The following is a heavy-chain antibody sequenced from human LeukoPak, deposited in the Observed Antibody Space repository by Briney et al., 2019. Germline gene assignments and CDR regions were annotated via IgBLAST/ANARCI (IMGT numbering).Heavy chain of an antibody. D-gene: IGHD1-14*01. Sequence: PGRSLRLSCAASGFTFSSYAMHWVRQAPGKGLEWVAVISYDGSNKYYADSVKGRFTISRDNSKNTLYLQMNSLRAEDTAVYYCARDRINWNHPYCYYYYMDVWGKGTTVTVSS. CDR3: ARDRINWNHPYCYYYYMDV. J-gene: IGHJ6*03. CDR2: ISYDGSNK. CDR1: GFTFSSYA. V-gene: IGHV3-30*04.